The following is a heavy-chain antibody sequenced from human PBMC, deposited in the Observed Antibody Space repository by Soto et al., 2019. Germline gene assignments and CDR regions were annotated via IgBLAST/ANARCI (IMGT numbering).Heavy chain of an antibody. D-gene: IGHD3-10*01. Sequence: ASVKGYCKASGYTFTGYYMHWVRKATGQGLEWMGWINPNSGGANYAQKFQGWVTMTRDTSISTAYMELSRLRSDDTAVYYCARDLPIYGSGSYYIPAPQYYFDYWGQGTLVTVSS. CDR2: INPNSGGA. V-gene: IGHV1-2*04. CDR3: ARDLPIYGSGSYYIPAPQYYFDY. CDR1: GYTFTGYY. J-gene: IGHJ4*02.